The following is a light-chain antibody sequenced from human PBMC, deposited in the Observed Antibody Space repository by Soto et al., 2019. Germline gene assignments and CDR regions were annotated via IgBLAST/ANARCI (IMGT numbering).Light chain of an antibody. CDR3: QSYDSSLSSSVI. CDR2: GNN. V-gene: IGLV1-40*01. J-gene: IGLJ2*01. CDR1: NSNIGAGYD. Sequence: QSVLTQPPSVSGAPGQRVTISCTGSNSNIGAGYDVHWYQQFPGTAPKLLIYGNNNRPSGVPDRFSGSKSGTSASLAITGLQAEDEADYYCQSYDSSLSSSVIFGGGTKLTVL.